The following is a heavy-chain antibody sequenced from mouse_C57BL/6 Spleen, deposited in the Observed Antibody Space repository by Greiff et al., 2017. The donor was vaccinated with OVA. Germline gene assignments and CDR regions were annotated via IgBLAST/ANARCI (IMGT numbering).Heavy chain of an antibody. CDR3: ARSGYDGYYESAWFAC. CDR2: INPSSGYT. Sequence: QVQLQQSWAELARPGSSVKMSCKASGYTFTSYTMNWVKQRPGQGMEWIGYINPSSGYTKYNQKFKDRATLTADKSSSTAYMQLSSLTSYDSAVYYCARSGYDGYYESAWFACWGHGPLGTVAA. CDR1: GYTFTSYT. V-gene: IGHV1-4*01. D-gene: IGHD2-3*01. J-gene: IGHJ3*01.